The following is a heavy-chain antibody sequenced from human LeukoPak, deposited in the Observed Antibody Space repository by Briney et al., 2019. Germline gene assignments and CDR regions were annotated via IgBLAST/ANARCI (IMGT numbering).Heavy chain of an antibody. CDR2: IIPICGTA. D-gene: IGHD4-17*01. CDR1: GGTFSSYA. CDR3: ARSGTTTVTSYAFDI. J-gene: IGHJ3*02. Sequence: GASVKVSCKASGGTFSSYAISWVRQAPGQGLEWMGGIIPICGTANYAQKFQGRVTITADKSTSTAYMELSSLRSEDTAVYYCARSGTTTVTSYAFDIWGQGTMVTVSS. V-gene: IGHV1-69*06.